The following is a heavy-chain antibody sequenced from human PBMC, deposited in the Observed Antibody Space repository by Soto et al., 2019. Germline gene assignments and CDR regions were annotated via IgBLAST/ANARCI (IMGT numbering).Heavy chain of an antibody. CDR1: GFTFSNAW. Sequence: GGSLRLSCAASGFTFSNAWMNWVRQAPGKGLEWVGRIKSKTDGGTTDYAAPVKGRFTISRDDSKNTLYLQMNSLKTEDTAVYYCTTDRMGPDYYDSRPYYYYYGMDVWGQGTTVTVSS. CDR3: TTDRMGPDYYDSRPYYYYYGMDV. V-gene: IGHV3-15*07. D-gene: IGHD3-22*01. J-gene: IGHJ6*02. CDR2: IKSKTDGGTT.